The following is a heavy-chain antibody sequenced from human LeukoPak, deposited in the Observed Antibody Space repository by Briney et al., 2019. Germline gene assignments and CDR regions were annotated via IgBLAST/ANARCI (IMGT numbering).Heavy chain of an antibody. Sequence: SGPTLVNPTQTLTLTCTFSGFSLSTSGMRVSWIRQPPGKALEWLARIDWDDDKFYSTSLKTRLTISKDTSENQVVLTMTNMDPVDTATYYCAREQQLVGGWFDPWGQGTLVTVPS. CDR2: IDWDDDK. CDR3: AREQQLVGGWFDP. V-gene: IGHV2-70*04. J-gene: IGHJ5*02. D-gene: IGHD6-13*01. CDR1: GFSLSTSGMR.